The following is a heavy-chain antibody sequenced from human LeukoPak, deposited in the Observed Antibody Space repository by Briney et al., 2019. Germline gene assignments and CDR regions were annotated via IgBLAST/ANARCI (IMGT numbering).Heavy chain of an antibody. D-gene: IGHD2-15*01. V-gene: IGHV4-61*01. CDR2: IYYSGDT. Sequence: SSETLSLTCTVSGGSVSSGNYYWSWIRQPPGKGLEWIGYIYYSGDTNYNPSLKGRVTISVDTSKNQVSLKLSSVTAADTAVYYCARGREGDIVVVVAASYYFDYWGQGTLVTVSS. CDR1: GGSVSSGNYY. J-gene: IGHJ4*02. CDR3: ARGREGDIVVVVAASYYFDY.